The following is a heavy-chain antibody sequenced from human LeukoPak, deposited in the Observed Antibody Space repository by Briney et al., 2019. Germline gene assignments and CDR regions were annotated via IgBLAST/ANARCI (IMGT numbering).Heavy chain of an antibody. J-gene: IGHJ3*02. CDR2: IYYSGST. CDR3: ARDYYDSSGYYEQYAFDI. D-gene: IGHD3-22*01. Sequence: SETLSLTCAVYGGSFSGYYWSWIRQPPGKGLEWIGYIYYSGSTNYNPSLKSRVTISVDTSKNQFSLKLSSVTAADTAVYYCARDYYDSSGYYEQYAFDIWGQGTMVTVSS. CDR1: GGSFSGYY. V-gene: IGHV4-59*01.